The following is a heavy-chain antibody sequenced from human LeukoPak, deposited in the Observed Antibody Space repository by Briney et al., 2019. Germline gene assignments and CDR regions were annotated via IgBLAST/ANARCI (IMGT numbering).Heavy chain of an antibody. V-gene: IGHV4-39*01. J-gene: IGHJ4*02. D-gene: IGHD3-22*01. CDR2: IYYSGST. Sequence: PSETLSLTCTVSGGSISSSSYYWGWIRQPPGKGLEWIGSIYYSGSTYYNPSLKSRVTISVDTSKNQFSLKLSSVTAADTAVYYCATLPGSSGPRYYVKQNSDWGQGTLVTVSS. CDR1: GGSISSSSYY. CDR3: ATLPGSSGPRYYVKQNSD.